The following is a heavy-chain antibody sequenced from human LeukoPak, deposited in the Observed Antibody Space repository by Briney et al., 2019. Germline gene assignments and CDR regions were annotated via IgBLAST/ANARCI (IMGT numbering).Heavy chain of an antibody. CDR3: ARHNTYYYDSSGYPLGWFDP. J-gene: IGHJ5*02. CDR1: GGSISSSSYY. CDR2: IYYSGST. V-gene: IGHV4-39*01. D-gene: IGHD3-22*01. Sequence: PSATLSLTCTVSGGSISSSSYYWGWIRQPPGEGLEWIGSIYYSGSTYYNPSLKSRVTISVDTSKNQFSLKLSSVTAADTAVYYCARHNTYYYDSSGYPLGWFDPWGQGTLVTVSS.